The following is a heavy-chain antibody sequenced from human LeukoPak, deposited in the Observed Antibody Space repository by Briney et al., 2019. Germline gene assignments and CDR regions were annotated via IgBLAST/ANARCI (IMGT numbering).Heavy chain of an antibody. CDR1: GLTFRNYA. V-gene: IGHV3-23*01. D-gene: IGHD4-11*01. Sequence: GGSLRLSCAVSGLTFRNYAMSWVRQAPGKGLEWVSTVSGKGDERFYADSVKGRFTLSRDNSKNTLYLQMNSLRAEDTAVYYCARDPSRLRGYSNFDYWGQGTLVTVSS. CDR3: ARDPSRLRGYSNFDY. CDR2: VSGKGDER. J-gene: IGHJ4*02.